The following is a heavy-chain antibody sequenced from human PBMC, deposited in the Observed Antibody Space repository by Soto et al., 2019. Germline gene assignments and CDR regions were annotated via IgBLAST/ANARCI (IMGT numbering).Heavy chain of an antibody. CDR2: IYWDDDN. J-gene: IGHJ4*02. CDR3: AHGSGWLFDF. Sequence: QITLKESGPTLVKPTQTLTLTCTFSGFSLTSNAVGVGWFRQPPGKALEWLALIYWDDDNHYSPSLKSRLTFTKDTSKNQVVLIMNNMDPVDTATYYCAHGSGWLFDFWGQGTLVTVSS. D-gene: IGHD6-19*01. CDR1: GFSLTSNAVG. V-gene: IGHV2-5*02.